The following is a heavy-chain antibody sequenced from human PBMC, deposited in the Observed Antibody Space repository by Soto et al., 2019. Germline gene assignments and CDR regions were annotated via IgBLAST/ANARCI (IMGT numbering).Heavy chain of an antibody. D-gene: IGHD6-19*01. Sequence: GASVKVSCKASGYTFTGYYMHWVRQAPGQGLEWTGWINPNSGGTNYAQKFQGRVTMTRDTSISTAYMELSRLRSDDTAVYYCARTTIAVAGLIGFDPWGQGTLVTVSS. J-gene: IGHJ5*02. V-gene: IGHV1-2*02. CDR1: GYTFTGYY. CDR2: INPNSGGT. CDR3: ARTTIAVAGLIGFDP.